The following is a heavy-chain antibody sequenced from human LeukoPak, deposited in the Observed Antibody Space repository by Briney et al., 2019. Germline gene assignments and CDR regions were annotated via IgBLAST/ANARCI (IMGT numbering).Heavy chain of an antibody. CDR3: ARVGSIAATSWFDP. Sequence: SETLSLTCTVSGGSISSSSYSWGWIRQPPGKGLEWIGSIYYSGSTNYNPSLKSRVTISVDTSKNQFSLKLSSVTAADTAVYYCARVGSIAATSWFDPWGQGTLVTVSS. CDR1: GGSISSSSYS. CDR2: IYYSGST. D-gene: IGHD6-25*01. V-gene: IGHV4-39*07. J-gene: IGHJ5*02.